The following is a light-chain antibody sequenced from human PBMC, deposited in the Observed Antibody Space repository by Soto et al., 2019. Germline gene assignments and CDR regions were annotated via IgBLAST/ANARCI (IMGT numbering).Light chain of an antibody. CDR2: GAS. Sequence: AIQLTNSPPSLSASVGDRVTISCLASQGIGNALGWYQQKPGKPPKVLIYGASNLQSGVPARFSGSGSGTEFTLTISRLEPEDFAVYYCQQYGYTPRTFGQGTKVDIK. J-gene: IGKJ1*01. CDR1: QGIGNA. V-gene: IGKV1-6*01. CDR3: QQYGYTPRT.